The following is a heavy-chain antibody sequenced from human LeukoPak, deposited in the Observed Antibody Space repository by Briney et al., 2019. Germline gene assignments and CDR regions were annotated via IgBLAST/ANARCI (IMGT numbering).Heavy chain of an antibody. Sequence: GASLRLSCAASGFSFTIYSMNWVRQAPGKGLEWVSFISDSGRVTYYADSVKGRFTISRDTATNSLYLQMNSLRAEDTAVYYCGRDRRQIYYGVDVWGQGTTVTVSS. CDR1: GFSFTIYS. CDR3: GRDRRQIYYGVDV. CDR2: ISDSGRVT. V-gene: IGHV3-48*01. J-gene: IGHJ6*02.